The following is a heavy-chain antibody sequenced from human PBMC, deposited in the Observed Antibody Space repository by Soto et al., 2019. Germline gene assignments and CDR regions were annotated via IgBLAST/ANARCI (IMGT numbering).Heavy chain of an antibody. V-gene: IGHV1-18*01. CDR3: ASDMGYFWSGYYTSPGWFQP. Sequence: GAPVKVSCKASGYTFASYGISWVRQAPGQGLEWMGWISAYNGHTNYEQKLQGRVTMTTDTSTSTAYMELRSPTSNDTAVYYCASDMGYFWSGYYTSPGWFQPRGQGTLVT. CDR2: ISAYNGHT. D-gene: IGHD3-3*01. J-gene: IGHJ5*02. CDR1: GYTFASYG.